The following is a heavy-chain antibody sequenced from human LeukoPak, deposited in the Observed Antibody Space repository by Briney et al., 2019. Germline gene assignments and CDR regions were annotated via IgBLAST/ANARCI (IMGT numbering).Heavy chain of an antibody. CDR3: ARVKGSLTGLPHY. Sequence: GGSLRLSCAASGFTFSSYSMNWVRQAPGKGLEWVSSISSSSSYIYYADSVKGRFTISRDNAKNSLYLQMNSLRAEDTAVYYCARVKGSLTGLPHYWGQGTLVTVSS. D-gene: IGHD7-27*01. V-gene: IGHV3-21*01. CDR1: GFTFSSYS. CDR2: ISSSSSYI. J-gene: IGHJ4*02.